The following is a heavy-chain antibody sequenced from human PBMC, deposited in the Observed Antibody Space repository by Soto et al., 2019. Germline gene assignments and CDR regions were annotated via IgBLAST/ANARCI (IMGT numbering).Heavy chain of an antibody. CDR3: AGGRGDSAMAWYY. CDR2: SYYSGST. CDR1: GGSISSYY. D-gene: IGHD3-16*01. V-gene: IGHV4-59*01. Sequence: QVQLQESGPGLVKPSETLSLTCTVSGGSISSYYWSWIRQSPGKGLEWIGYSYYSGSTNYNPSLKSRVTLAVESTNNQSPLKLSSVTAAETAVYYGAGGRGDSAMAWYYWGQGTLVTVSS. J-gene: IGHJ4*02.